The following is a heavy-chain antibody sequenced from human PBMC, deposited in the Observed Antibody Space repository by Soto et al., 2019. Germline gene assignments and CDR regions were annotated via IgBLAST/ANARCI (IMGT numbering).Heavy chain of an antibody. D-gene: IGHD1-1*01. V-gene: IGHV3-30-3*01. CDR2: ISYEGSNT. CDR3: TRVTPGNNLYYFSGLDF. Sequence: PGGSLRLSCVASGVTFDTYGVHWVRQAPGKGLQWVALISYEGSNTYYADSVRGRFTISRDNSKNTLYLQMNTLRPEDTGLYYCTRVTPGNNLYYFSGLDFWGQGTSVTVSS. J-gene: IGHJ6*02. CDR1: GVTFDTYG.